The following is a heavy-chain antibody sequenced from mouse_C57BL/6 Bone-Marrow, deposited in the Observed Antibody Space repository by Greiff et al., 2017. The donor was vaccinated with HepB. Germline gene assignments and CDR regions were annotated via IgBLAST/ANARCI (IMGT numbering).Heavy chain of an antibody. CDR2: IYPRSGNT. CDR1: GYTFTSYG. V-gene: IGHV1-81*01. D-gene: IGHD2-4*01. CDR3: ARVGAYDYGGYYAMDY. Sequence: QVQLQQSGAELARPGASVKLSCKASGYTFTSYGISWVKQRTGQGLEWIGEIYPRSGNTYYNEKFKGKATLTADKSSSTAYMELRSLTSEDSAVYFCARVGAYDYGGYYAMDYWGQGTSVTVSS. J-gene: IGHJ4*01.